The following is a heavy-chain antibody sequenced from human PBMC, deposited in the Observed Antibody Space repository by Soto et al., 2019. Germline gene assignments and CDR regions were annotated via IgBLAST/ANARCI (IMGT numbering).Heavy chain of an antibody. CDR3: ARHRRAIVDINDQIEI. D-gene: IGHD3-22*01. CDR1: GNGDLGIDL. V-gene: IGHV5-51*01. Sequence: GESLNISCRSSGNGDLGIDLISWFLQTSWIGLEWIVFIYPVDSETTYIPSFQGRVTFSADKSTSTAYLQWTGLKASESETYYCARHRRAIVDINDQIEIWGQWKQVTVSS. CDR2: IYPVDSET. J-gene: IGHJ3*01.